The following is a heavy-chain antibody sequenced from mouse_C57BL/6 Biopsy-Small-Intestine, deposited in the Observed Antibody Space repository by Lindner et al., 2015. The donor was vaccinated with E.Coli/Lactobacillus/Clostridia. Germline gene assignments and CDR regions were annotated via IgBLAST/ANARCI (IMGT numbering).Heavy chain of an antibody. V-gene: IGHV5-17*01. CDR2: ISSGSSTI. J-gene: IGHJ2*01. D-gene: IGHD3-2*02. CDR3: ARGSSSGHDY. Sequence: QLQEVWGGLVKPGGSLRLSCAASGFTFSDYGMHWVRQAPEKGLEWVAYISSGSSTINYADTVKGRFTISRDNAKNTLFLQMTSLRSEDTAMYYCARGSSSGHDYWGQGTTLTVSS. CDR1: GFTFSDYG.